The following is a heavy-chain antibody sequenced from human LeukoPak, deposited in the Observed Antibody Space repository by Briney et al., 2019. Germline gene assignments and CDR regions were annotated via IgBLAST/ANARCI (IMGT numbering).Heavy chain of an antibody. CDR1: GGSISSYY. J-gene: IGHJ4*02. CDR3: ARGAATSLVDYFDY. V-gene: IGHV4-59*12. Sequence: SETLSLTCTVSGGSISSYYWSWIRQPPGKGLEWIGYIYYSGSTNYSPSLKSRVTISVDTSKNQFSLKLSSVTAADTAVYYCARGAATSLVDYFDYWGQGTLVTVSS. D-gene: IGHD6-25*01. CDR2: IYYSGST.